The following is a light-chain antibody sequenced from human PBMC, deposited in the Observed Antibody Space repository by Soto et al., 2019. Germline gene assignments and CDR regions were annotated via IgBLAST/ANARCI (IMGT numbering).Light chain of an antibody. Sequence: QSALSQPASVSGSPGQSVTISCTGTSSDIGSYNLVSWYHHRPGQAPKLVIYEVTRRPSVDSNRFSGSKSGNTASLTIVGLQPDDEGDYYCCSYAGGRTFVVFGGGTKLTVL. CDR2: EVT. CDR1: SSDIGSYNL. J-gene: IGLJ3*02. V-gene: IGLV2-23*02. CDR3: CSYAGGRTFVV.